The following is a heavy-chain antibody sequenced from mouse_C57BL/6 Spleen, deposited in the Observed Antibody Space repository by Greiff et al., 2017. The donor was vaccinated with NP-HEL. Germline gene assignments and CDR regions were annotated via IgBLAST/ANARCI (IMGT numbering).Heavy chain of an antibody. CDR3: ARPSSDGYYWFDY. Sequence: EVKVVESGGGLVKPGGSLKLSCAASGFTFSDYGMHWVRQAPEKGLKWVAYISSGSSTIYYADTVKGRFTISRDNAKNTLFLQMTSLRSEDTAMYYCARPSSDGYYWFDYWGQGTTLTVSS. CDR1: GFTFSDYG. V-gene: IGHV5-17*01. J-gene: IGHJ2*01. D-gene: IGHD2-3*01. CDR2: ISSGSSTI.